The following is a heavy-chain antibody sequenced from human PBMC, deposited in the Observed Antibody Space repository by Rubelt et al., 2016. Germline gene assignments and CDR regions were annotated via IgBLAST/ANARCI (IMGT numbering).Heavy chain of an antibody. V-gene: IGHV3-30*18. J-gene: IGHJ4*02. CDR2: ISYDGSNK. Sequence: GFTFSSYGMHWVRQAPGKGLEWVAVISYDGSNKYYADSVKGRFTISRDNSKNTLYLQMNSLRAEDTAVYYCAKAGYCSSTSCYDRNYFDYWGQGTLVTVSS. CDR1: GFTFSSYG. D-gene: IGHD2-2*01. CDR3: AKAGYCSSTSCYDRNYFDY.